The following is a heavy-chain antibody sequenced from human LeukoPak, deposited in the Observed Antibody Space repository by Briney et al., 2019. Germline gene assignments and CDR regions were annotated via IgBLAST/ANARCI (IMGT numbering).Heavy chain of an antibody. D-gene: IGHD6-6*01. CDR1: GFTFSSYA. CDR3: AKDSSLFRYPFEEYSSSSGFDY. V-gene: IGHV3-23*01. J-gene: IGHJ4*02. CDR2: ISGSGGST. Sequence: GGSLRLSCAASGFTFSSYAMSWVRQAPGKGLEWVSAISGSGGSTYYADSVKGRFTISRDNSKNTLYLQMNSLRAEDTAVYYCAKDSSLFRYPFEEYSSSSGFDYWGQGTLVTVSS.